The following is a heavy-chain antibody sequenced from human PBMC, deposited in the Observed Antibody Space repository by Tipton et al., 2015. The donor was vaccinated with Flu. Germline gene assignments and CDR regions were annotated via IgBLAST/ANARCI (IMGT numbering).Heavy chain of an antibody. CDR2: IYYSGST. CDR3: ARRSTTAAPHYFDY. CDR1: GGSISSYY. V-gene: IGHV4-59*08. Sequence: TLSLTCTVSGGSISSYYWSWIRQPPGKGLEWIGYIYYSGSTNYNPSLKSRVTISVDTSKNQFPLNLASVTAADTAVYYCARRSTTAAPHYFDYWGQGILVTVSS. J-gene: IGHJ4*02. D-gene: IGHD1-1*01.